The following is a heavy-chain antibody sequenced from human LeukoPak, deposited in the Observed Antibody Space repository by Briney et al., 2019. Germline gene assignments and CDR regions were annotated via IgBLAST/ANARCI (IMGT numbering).Heavy chain of an antibody. CDR1: GFTSSSYA. Sequence: GGSLRLSCAASGFTSSSYAMHWVRQAPGKGLEWVAVISYDGSNKYYADSVKGRFAISRDNSKNTLYLQMNSLRAEDTAVYYCARSGRGVLRYFDWLSPPGDNFDYWGQGTLVTVSS. V-gene: IGHV3-30*09. CDR2: ISYDGSNK. D-gene: IGHD3-9*01. CDR3: ARSGRGVLRYFDWLSPPGDNFDY. J-gene: IGHJ4*02.